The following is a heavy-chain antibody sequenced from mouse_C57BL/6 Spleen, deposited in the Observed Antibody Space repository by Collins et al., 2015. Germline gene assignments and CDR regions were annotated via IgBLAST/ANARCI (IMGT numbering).Heavy chain of an antibody. Sequence: QVQLQQPGAELVRPGSSVKLSCKASGYTFTNYWLHWVKQRPIQGLEWIGYIDPSDSDAHYNQKFKDKATLTVDKSSSTAYMQLSSLTSEDSAVYYCSRGDSPRGFFDYWGQGTTLTVSS. CDR3: SRGDSPRGFFDY. CDR1: GYTFTNYW. CDR2: IDPSDSDA. D-gene: IGHD3-1*01. J-gene: IGHJ2*01. V-gene: IGHV1-52*01.